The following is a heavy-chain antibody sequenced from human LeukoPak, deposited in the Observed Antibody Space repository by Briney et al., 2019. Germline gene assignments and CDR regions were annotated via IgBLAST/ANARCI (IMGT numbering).Heavy chain of an antibody. D-gene: IGHD3-22*01. CDR2: LKSKTDGGTT. Sequence: GGSLRLSCAASGFTVSNAWMSWVRQAPGKGLEWVGRLKSKTDGGTTDYAAPVKGRFTISTDDSKNTLYLQMNSLRAEDTAVYYCARDAYYYDSSGYYSWGQGTLVTVSS. CDR3: ARDAYYYDSSGYYS. V-gene: IGHV3-15*01. J-gene: IGHJ4*02. CDR1: GFTVSNAW.